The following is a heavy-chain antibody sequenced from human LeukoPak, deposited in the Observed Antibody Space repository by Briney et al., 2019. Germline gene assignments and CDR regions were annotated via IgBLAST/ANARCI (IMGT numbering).Heavy chain of an antibody. V-gene: IGHV3-30*02. D-gene: IGHD3-22*01. CDR3: AKEIDTSGYSPFDY. CDR1: GFTFSNYG. CDR2: IRYDGSNK. J-gene: IGHJ4*02. Sequence: SGGSRRLSCAASGFTFSNYGMLWVRQAPGKGLEWVAFIRYDGSNKYYVDSVKGRFTISRDNSKNMLYLQMNSLRAEDTAVYYCAKEIDTSGYSPFDYWGQGTLVTVSS.